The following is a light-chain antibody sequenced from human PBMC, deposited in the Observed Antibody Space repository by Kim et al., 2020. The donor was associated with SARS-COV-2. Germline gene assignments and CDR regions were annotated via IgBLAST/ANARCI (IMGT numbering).Light chain of an antibody. Sequence: SRGERATLSCRASQTVYNAYIVWYQLNPGRAPRLLFYDTSSSATGTTDKFRGSGSGTDFTLIISSLEPEGFAVYYCQQYRSSPTTFGQGTRLEIK. J-gene: IGKJ5*01. CDR2: DTS. CDR1: QTVYNAY. CDR3: QQYRSSPTT. V-gene: IGKV3-20*01.